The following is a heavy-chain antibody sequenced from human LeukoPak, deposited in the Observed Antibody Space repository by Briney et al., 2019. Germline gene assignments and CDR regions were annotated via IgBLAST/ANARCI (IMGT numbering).Heavy chain of an antibody. Sequence: GGSLRLSCAASGFTFSSYSMNWVRQAPGKGLEWVSSISSSSSYIYYADSVKGRYTISRDNAKNSLYLQMNSLRAEDTAVYYCARVGATHGHFDYWGQGTLVTVSS. D-gene: IGHD1-26*01. V-gene: IGHV3-21*01. J-gene: IGHJ4*02. CDR1: GFTFSSYS. CDR3: ARVGATHGHFDY. CDR2: ISSSSSYI.